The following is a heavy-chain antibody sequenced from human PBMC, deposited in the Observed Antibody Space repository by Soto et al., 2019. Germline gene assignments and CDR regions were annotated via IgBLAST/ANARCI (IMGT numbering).Heavy chain of an antibody. D-gene: IGHD6-19*01. CDR3: ARVSGWYHLDY. V-gene: IGHV1-3*05. Sequence: QVQLVQSGAEEKKPGASVKVSCKASGYTFTSYAMHWVRQAPGQRLEWMGWINGGNGNTKYSQKFQGRVTITRDTSASTAYMELSSLRSEETAVYYCARVSGWYHLDYWGQGTLVTVSS. CDR1: GYTFTSYA. J-gene: IGHJ4*02. CDR2: INGGNGNT.